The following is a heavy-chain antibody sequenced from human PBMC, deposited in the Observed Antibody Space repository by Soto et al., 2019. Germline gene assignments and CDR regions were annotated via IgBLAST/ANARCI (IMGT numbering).Heavy chain of an antibody. CDR2: ISSSGSTI. V-gene: IGHV3-48*03. CDR1: GFTFSSYE. D-gene: IGHD3-22*01. J-gene: IGHJ3*02. CDR3: ARDGGIGTYYYDSSGSLAFDI. Sequence: GGSLRLSCADSGFTFSSYEMNWVRQAPGKGLEWVSYISSSGSTIYYADSVKGRFTISRDNAKNSLYLQMNSLRAEDTAVYYCARDGGIGTYYYDSSGSLAFDIWGQGTMVTVSS.